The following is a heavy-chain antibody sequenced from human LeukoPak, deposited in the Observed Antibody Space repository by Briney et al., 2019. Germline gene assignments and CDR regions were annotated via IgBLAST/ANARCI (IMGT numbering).Heavy chain of an antibody. CDR3: ARARGRYYGDFDS. D-gene: IGHD1-26*01. J-gene: IGHJ4*02. Sequence: GGSLRLSCAASGFTFSSYAMCWVRQAPGKGLEWVSFINSGKSYIYYADSVEGRFTISRDNAKSSLYLQMNSLRAEDTAVYYCARARGRYYGDFDSWGQGTLVTVSS. CDR1: GFTFSSYA. V-gene: IGHV3-21*01. CDR2: INSGKSYI.